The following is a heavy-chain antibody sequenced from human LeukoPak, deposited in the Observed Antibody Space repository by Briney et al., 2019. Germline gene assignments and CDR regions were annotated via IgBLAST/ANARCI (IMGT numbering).Heavy chain of an antibody. CDR3: ARENMVRGVIAYYYYYYYMDV. D-gene: IGHD3-10*01. Sequence: PGGSLRLSCAASGFTFSDYYMSWIRQAPGKGLEWVSYISSSGSTIYYADSVKGRFTISRDNAKNSLYLQMNSLRAEDTAVYYCARENMVRGVIAYYYYYYYMDVWGKGTTVTVSS. CDR2: ISSSGSTI. J-gene: IGHJ6*03. CDR1: GFTFSDYY. V-gene: IGHV3-11*01.